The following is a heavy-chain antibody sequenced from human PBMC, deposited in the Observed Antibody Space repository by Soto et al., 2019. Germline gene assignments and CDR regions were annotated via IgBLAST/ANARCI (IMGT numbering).Heavy chain of an antibody. CDR3: AKVYSGYVLDY. V-gene: IGHV3-30*18. J-gene: IGHJ4*02. CDR2: ISYDGSNK. CDR1: GFTFSSYG. D-gene: IGHD5-12*01. Sequence: QVQLVESGGGVVQPGRSLRLSCAASGFTFSSYGMHWVRQAPGKGLEWVAVISYDGSNKYYADSVKGRFTISRDNSKNTLYLQMNSLRAEDTAVYYCAKVYSGYVLDYWGQGTMVTVSS.